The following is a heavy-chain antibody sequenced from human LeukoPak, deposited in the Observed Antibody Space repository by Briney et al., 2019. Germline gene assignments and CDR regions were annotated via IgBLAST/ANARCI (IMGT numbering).Heavy chain of an antibody. Sequence: GGSLRLSYAASGFTFSSYAMSWVRQAPGRGLEWVSAISGSGGSKYYADSVKGRFTISRDNSKNTLYLQMNSLRAEDTAVYYCAKDKGYSSGWYFNWFDPWGQGTLVTVSS. CDR2: ISGSGGSK. CDR1: GFTFSSYA. V-gene: IGHV3-23*01. D-gene: IGHD6-19*01. J-gene: IGHJ5*02. CDR3: AKDKGYSSGWYFNWFDP.